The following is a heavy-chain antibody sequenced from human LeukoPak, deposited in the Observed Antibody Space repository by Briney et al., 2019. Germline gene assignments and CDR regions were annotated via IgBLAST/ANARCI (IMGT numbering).Heavy chain of an antibody. CDR3: ARDQQWLPDY. D-gene: IGHD6-19*01. V-gene: IGHV3-30*04. Sequence: GGSLRLSCAASGFTFSSYAMHWVRQAPGKGLEWVAVISYDGSNKYYADSVKGRFIISRDNSKNTLYLQMNSLRAEDTAVYYCARDQQWLPDYWGQGTLVTVSS. J-gene: IGHJ4*02. CDR2: ISYDGSNK. CDR1: GFTFSSYA.